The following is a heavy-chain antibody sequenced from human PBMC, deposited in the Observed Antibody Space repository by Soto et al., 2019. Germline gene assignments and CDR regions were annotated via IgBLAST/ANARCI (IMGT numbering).Heavy chain of an antibody. Sequence: ASVKVSCKASGYTFTGYYMHWVRQAPGQGLEWMGWINPNSGGTNYAQKFQGWVTMTTDTSTSTVYMDLRSLRPDDTAVYYCARDVREISGAYYYYGMDVWGQGTTVTVSS. V-gene: IGHV1-2*04. CDR3: ARDVREISGAYYYYGMDV. D-gene: IGHD2-15*01. CDR2: INPNSGGT. CDR1: GYTFTGYY. J-gene: IGHJ6*02.